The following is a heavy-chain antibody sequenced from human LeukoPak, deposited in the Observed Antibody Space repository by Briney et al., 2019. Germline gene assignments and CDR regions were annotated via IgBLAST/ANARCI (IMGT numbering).Heavy chain of an antibody. D-gene: IGHD5-18*01. CDR1: GFTFSDYY. J-gene: IGHJ4*02. V-gene: IGHV3-11*05. Sequence: PGGSLGLSCAASGFTFSDYYMSWIRQAPGKGLEWVSYTSSSSSYTNYADSVKGRFTISRDNAKNSLYLQMNSLRAEDTAVYYCARGSGKKLWLSDFDYWGQGTLVTVSS. CDR2: TSSSSSYT. CDR3: ARGSGKKLWLSDFDY.